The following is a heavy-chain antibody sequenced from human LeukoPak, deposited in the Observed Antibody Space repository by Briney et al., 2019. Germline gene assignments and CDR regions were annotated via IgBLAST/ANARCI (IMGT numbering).Heavy chain of an antibody. D-gene: IGHD5-18*01. V-gene: IGHV4-34*01. CDR3: ARGGATPMVFRY. CDR1: SGSFSTYY. CDR2: ISHSGST. J-gene: IGHJ4*02. Sequence: PSETLSLTCAVYSGSFSTYYWSWIRQPPGKGLEGIGEISHSGSTNYSPSLKSRVTISIDMSKNQFSLKLISVTAADTAVYYCARGGATPMVFRYWGQGTLVTVSS.